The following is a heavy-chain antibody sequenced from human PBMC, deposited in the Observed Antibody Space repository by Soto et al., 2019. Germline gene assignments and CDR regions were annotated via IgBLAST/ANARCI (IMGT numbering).Heavy chain of an antibody. CDR3: TRSIITTAGTDAFDL. J-gene: IGHJ3*01. CDR1: GYTFTSYY. Sequence: QVQLVQSGAEVKKPGASVRVSCKASGYTFTSYYIHWVRQARGQGPEWMGMISPSSGGTDYAQKFQGRVTMTMDTSTSTVYMELSSLRSEDTAVYFCTRSIITTAGTDAFDLWGQGTLVTVSS. D-gene: IGHD6-13*01. V-gene: IGHV1-46*03. CDR2: ISPSSGGT.